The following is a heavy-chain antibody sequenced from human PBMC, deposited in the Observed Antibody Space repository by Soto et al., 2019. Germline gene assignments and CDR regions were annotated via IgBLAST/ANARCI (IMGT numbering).Heavy chain of an antibody. V-gene: IGHV3-23*01. CDR2: VSGSGGST. Sequence: GGSLRLPCAASGFTFSRYAMSWVRQGPGKGLGWVSAVSGSGGSTYYADSVKGRFTISRDNSKNTLYLQMNSLRAEDTAVYYCAKDPQNAVLTIFGVVILTYFAYWGQGTLVTVAS. CDR3: AKDPQNAVLTIFGVVILTYFAY. J-gene: IGHJ4*02. D-gene: IGHD3-3*01. CDR1: GFTFSRYA.